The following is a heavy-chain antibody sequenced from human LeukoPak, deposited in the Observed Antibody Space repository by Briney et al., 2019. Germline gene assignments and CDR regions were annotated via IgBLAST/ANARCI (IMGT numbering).Heavy chain of an antibody. CDR2: INHSGST. D-gene: IGHD5-18*01. Sequence: SETLSLTCAVYGGSFSGYYWSWIRQPPGKGLEWIGEINHSGSTNYNPSLESRVTISVDTSKNQFSLKLSSVTAADTAVYYCATRTAMVPFDYWGQGTLVTVSS. CDR1: GGSFSGYY. CDR3: ATRTAMVPFDY. J-gene: IGHJ4*02. V-gene: IGHV4-34*01.